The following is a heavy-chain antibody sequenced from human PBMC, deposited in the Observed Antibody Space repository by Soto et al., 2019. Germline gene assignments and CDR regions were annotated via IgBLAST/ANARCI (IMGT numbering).Heavy chain of an antibody. Sequence: SETLSLTCTVSGGSISRGDYYWTWIRHSPGKGLDCIGYIYYTGSTFYSPSLKSRVTISLDTSENHFSLDMNSVTAADAAVYFCARVSGHNTGYYSVYFMDVWGQGTTVTVSS. CDR1: GGSISRGDYY. CDR2: IYYTGST. J-gene: IGHJ6*02. V-gene: IGHV4-30-4*01. D-gene: IGHD5-18*01. CDR3: ARVSGHNTGYYSVYFMDV.